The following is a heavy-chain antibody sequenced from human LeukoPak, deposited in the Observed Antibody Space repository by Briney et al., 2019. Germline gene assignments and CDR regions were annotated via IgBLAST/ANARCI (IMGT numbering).Heavy chain of an antibody. D-gene: IGHD2-2*02. CDR1: GFTFSSYA. V-gene: IGHV3-23*01. CDR3: AKTKGPAAILLHFDY. CDR2: ISGSGGST. J-gene: IGHJ4*02. Sequence: GGSLRLSCAASGFTFSSYAMSWVRQAPGKGLEWVSAISGSGGSTYYADSVKGRFTISRDNSKNTLYLQMNSLGAEDTAVYYCAKTKGPAAILLHFDYWGQGTLVTVSS.